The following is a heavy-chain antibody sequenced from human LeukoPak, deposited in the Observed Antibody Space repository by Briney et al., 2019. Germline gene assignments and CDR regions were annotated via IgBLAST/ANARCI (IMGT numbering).Heavy chain of an antibody. CDR3: ARASMVRGAPRQGMDV. CDR2: INHSGST. D-gene: IGHD3-10*01. V-gene: IGHV4-34*01. J-gene: IGHJ6*02. Sequence: SETLSLTCAVYGGSFSGYYWSWIRQPPGKGREGIGEINHSGSTNYNPSLKSRVTISVDTSKTQFSLKLSSVTAADTAVYYCARASMVRGAPRQGMDVWGQGTTVTVSS. CDR1: GGSFSGYY.